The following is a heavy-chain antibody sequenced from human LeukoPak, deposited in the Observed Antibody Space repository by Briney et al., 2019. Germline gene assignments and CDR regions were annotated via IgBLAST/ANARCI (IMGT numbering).Heavy chain of an antibody. Sequence: GGSLRLSCAASGYTFNYYGMHWVRQAPGKGLEWVAFIRYDGSNKYYADSVKGRFTISRDNSKNTLYLQMNSLRAEDTAVYYCAKDLAAAGRFFDYWGQGTLVTVSS. CDR2: IRYDGSNK. V-gene: IGHV3-30*02. D-gene: IGHD6-13*01. J-gene: IGHJ4*02. CDR3: AKDLAAAGRFFDY. CDR1: GYTFNYYG.